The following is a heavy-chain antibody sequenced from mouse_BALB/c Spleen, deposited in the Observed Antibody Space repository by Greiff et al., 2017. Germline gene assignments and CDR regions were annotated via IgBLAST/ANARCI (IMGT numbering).Heavy chain of an antibody. CDR3: TRVDGNLWFAY. D-gene: IGHD2-1*01. J-gene: IGHJ3*01. V-gene: IGHV1-15*01. Sequence: QVQLQQSGAELVRPGASVTLSCKASGYTFTDYEMHWVKQTPVHGLEWIGAIDPETGGTAYNQKFKGKATLTADKSSSTAYMELRSLTSEDSAVYYCTRVDGNLWFAYWGQGTLVTVSA. CDR1: GYTFTDYE. CDR2: IDPETGGT.